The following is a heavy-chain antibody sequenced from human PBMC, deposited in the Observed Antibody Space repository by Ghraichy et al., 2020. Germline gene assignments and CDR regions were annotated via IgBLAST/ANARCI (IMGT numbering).Heavy chain of an antibody. Sequence: SETLSLTCAVSGGSINSGDYSWSWIRQPLGKGLEWIGSITHSASTYYNPSLKSRVTLSVDRWKSQFSLKLSSVSAADTAVYYCARVERIAAAGVGFDPWGQGPLVIVSS. CDR3: ARVERIAAAGVGFDP. D-gene: IGHD6-13*01. V-gene: IGHV4-30-2*01. J-gene: IGHJ5*02. CDR2: ITHSAST. CDR1: GGSINSGDYS.